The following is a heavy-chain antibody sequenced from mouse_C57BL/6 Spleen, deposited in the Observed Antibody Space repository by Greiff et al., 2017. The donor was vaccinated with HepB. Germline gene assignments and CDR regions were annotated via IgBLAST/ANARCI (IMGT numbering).Heavy chain of an antibody. D-gene: IGHD1-1*01. CDR1: GYAFSSSW. J-gene: IGHJ1*03. Sequence: VKLQESGPELVKPGASVKISCKASGYAFSSSWMNWVKQRPGKGLERIGRIYPGDGDTNYNGKFKGKATLTADKSSSTAYMQLSSLTSEDSAVYFRARGDYDGSSRWYFDVWGTGTTVTVSS. CDR3: ARGDYDGSSRWYFDV. CDR2: IYPGDGDT. V-gene: IGHV1-82*01.